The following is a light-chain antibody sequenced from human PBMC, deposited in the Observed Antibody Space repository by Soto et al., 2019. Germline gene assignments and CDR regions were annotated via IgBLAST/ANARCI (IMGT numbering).Light chain of an antibody. CDR2: GAS. CDR3: HQYESTPRT. V-gene: IGKV4-1*01. J-gene: IGKJ1*01. CDR1: QRSLYIHNNKNK. Sequence: VLTPSPDSLAVALGASATIHCKSRQRSLYIHNNKNKLAWYQQRPGQPPQLLVYGASTRKSGVPDRFRGRGSGTDFTLSISSLQAEDVATYYWHQYESTPRTFGQGTKVDIK.